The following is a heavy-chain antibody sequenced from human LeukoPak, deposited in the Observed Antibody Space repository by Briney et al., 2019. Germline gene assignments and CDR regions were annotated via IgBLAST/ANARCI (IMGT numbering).Heavy chain of an antibody. V-gene: IGHV4-59*01. J-gene: IGHJ6*02. CDR3: ARDSRYYDILTGLPYYYGMDV. D-gene: IGHD3-9*01. Sequence: NPSETLSLTCTVSGGSISSYYCSWIRQPPGKGLEWIGYIYYSGSTNYNPSLKSRVTISVDTSKNQFSLKLSSVTAADTAVYYCARDSRYYDILTGLPYYYGMDVWGQGTTVTVSS. CDR1: GGSISSYY. CDR2: IYYSGST.